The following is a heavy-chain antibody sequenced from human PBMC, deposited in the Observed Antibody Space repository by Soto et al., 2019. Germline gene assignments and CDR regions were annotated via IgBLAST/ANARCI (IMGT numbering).Heavy chain of an antibody. D-gene: IGHD3-10*01. CDR1: GFTFNNYA. Sequence: EVQLLESGGGLVQPGGSLRLSCAASGFTFNNYAMTWVRQAPGKGLEWVSAISGGGDTTSYADSVKGRFTVSRDGSKNKLLLQMNKLKGGETALYYRAKGRGRSGDLTPRVDFWGQGTLVTVSS. V-gene: IGHV3-23*01. CDR3: AKGRGRSGDLTPRVDF. J-gene: IGHJ4*02. CDR2: ISGGGDTT.